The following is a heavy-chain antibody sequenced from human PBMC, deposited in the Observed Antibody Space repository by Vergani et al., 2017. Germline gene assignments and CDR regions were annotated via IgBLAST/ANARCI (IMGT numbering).Heavy chain of an antibody. CDR1: GYSISSGYY. J-gene: IGHJ2*01. Sequence: QVQLQESGPGLVKPSETLSLTCAVSGYSISSGYYWGWIRQPPGKGLAWIGSIYHSGSTYYNPSLKSRVTISVDTSKNQFSLKLSSVTAADTAVYYCARGSSLSQTGYFDLWGRGTLVTVSS. CDR2: IYHSGST. CDR3: ARGSSLSQTGYFDL. V-gene: IGHV4-38-2*01. D-gene: IGHD6-6*01.